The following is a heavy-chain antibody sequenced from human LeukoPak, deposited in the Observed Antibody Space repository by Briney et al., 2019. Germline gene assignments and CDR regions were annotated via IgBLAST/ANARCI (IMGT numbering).Heavy chain of an antibody. CDR3: ARDGGYYYDSSGYYFEY. J-gene: IGHJ4*02. V-gene: IGHV1-18*01. Sequence: ASVKVSCKASGYTFTRYGMSWVRQAPGQGLEWMGWISDNSVNTNYAQKFQGRVTMSTDTSTNTAYMELRSLRSDDTAVYYCARDGGYYYDSSGYYFEYWGQGTLVTVSS. CDR1: GYTFTRYG. D-gene: IGHD3-22*01. CDR2: ISDNSVNT.